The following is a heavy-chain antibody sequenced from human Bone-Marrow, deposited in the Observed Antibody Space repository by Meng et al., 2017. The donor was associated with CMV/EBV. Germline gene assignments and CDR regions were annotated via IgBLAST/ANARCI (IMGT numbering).Heavy chain of an antibody. CDR2: IYYSGRT. D-gene: IGHD3-9*01. Sequence: SETLSLTCTVSGGSFSSYYWSWIRQPPGKGLEWIGYIYYSGRTNYNPSLMSRLTMTVDTSKNQFSLKLSSVTAADTAVYYCARVKGILTGTLDYWGQGTLVTVSS. CDR3: ARVKGILTGTLDY. J-gene: IGHJ4*02. V-gene: IGHV4-59*01. CDR1: GGSFSSYY.